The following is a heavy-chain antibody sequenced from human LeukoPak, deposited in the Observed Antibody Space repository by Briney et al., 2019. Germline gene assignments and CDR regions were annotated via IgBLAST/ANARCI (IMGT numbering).Heavy chain of an antibody. Sequence: PGGSLRHACAAPVLTFINSVLSSGRQAPGKGLGWVSTITGSGGSTYYADCVKGRFPISRDQTKNTLYLQMNSLRVEDTAVYYCAKDRWEQLHSPPPSFEFWGQGTRVSVS. V-gene: IGHV3-23*01. CDR3: AKDRWEQLHSPPPSFEF. D-gene: IGHD1-26*01. J-gene: IGHJ4*02. CDR2: ITGSGGST. CDR1: VLTFINSV.